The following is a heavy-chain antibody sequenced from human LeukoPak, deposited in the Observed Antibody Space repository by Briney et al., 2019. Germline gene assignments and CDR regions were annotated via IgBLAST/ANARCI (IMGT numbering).Heavy chain of an antibody. D-gene: IGHD1-26*01. CDR3: AKAAFEWELFPAR. CDR2: ISATGSTT. J-gene: IGHJ4*02. V-gene: IGHV3-23*01. CDR1: GLTFSTYA. Sequence: GGSLRLSCTASGLTFSTYALSWVRQTPGKGLEWLSVISATGSTTYYADSVRGRFTISRDNSKNTLYLQMNSLRVEDTAVYYCAKAAFEWELFPARWGQGTLVTVSS.